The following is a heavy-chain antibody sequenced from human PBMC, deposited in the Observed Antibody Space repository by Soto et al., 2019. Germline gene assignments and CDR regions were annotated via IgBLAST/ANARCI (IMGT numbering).Heavy chain of an antibody. CDR3: ARYCSSTSCHLSFMGLNYYYYGMDV. Sequence: ASVKVSCKASGGTFSSYAISWVRRAPGQGLEWMGGIIPIFGTANYAQKFQGRVTITADESTSTAYMELSSLRSEDTAVYYCARYCSSTSCHLSFMGLNYYYYGMDVWGQGTTVTAP. D-gene: IGHD2-2*01. J-gene: IGHJ6*02. CDR1: GGTFSSYA. CDR2: IIPIFGTA. V-gene: IGHV1-69*13.